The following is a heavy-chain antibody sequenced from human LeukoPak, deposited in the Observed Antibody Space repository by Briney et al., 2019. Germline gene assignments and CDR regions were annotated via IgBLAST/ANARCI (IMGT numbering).Heavy chain of an antibody. CDR1: GFHVSINY. J-gene: IGHJ5*02. V-gene: IGHV3-66*01. Sequence: GVSLSLSCAASGFHVSINYVIGVRQARGRGLEGVSVIYSGCSTYYADSVKGRFTISRDNSKNTLYPHIKRLRAEDTAVPYCARVTPVTTVVTSGPGKLVTASS. CDR2: IYSGCST. CDR3: ARVTPVTTVVT. D-gene: IGHD4-11*01.